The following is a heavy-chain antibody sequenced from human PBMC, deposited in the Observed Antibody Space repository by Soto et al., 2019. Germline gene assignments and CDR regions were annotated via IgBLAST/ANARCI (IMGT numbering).Heavy chain of an antibody. V-gene: IGHV1-69*01. CDR1: GGTFSSYA. J-gene: IGHJ4*02. CDR2: IIPIFGTA. CDR3: ARDLRELGYCSGGSCAGDY. D-gene: IGHD2-15*01. Sequence: QVQLVQSGAEVKKPGSSVKVSCKASGGTFSSYAISWVRQAPGQGLEWMGGIIPIFGTANYAQKFQGRVTITADESTSTAYMELSSLRSEDTAVYYCARDLRELGYCSGGSCAGDYWGQGTLVTVSS.